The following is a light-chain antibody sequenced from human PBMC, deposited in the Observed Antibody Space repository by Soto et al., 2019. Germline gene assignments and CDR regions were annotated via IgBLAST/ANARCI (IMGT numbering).Light chain of an antibody. CDR2: ATS. Sequence: DIQMTQSPSSLSASVGDRVTITCRASQNMRRYLNWYQQKPGKARQLLIHATSSLQTGVPSRFSARGSGTDFSLVISDLQPEDSATYYCQQGYSSRWTSGRGTKVEI. CDR1: QNMRRY. V-gene: IGKV1-39*01. CDR3: QQGYSSRWT. J-gene: IGKJ1*01.